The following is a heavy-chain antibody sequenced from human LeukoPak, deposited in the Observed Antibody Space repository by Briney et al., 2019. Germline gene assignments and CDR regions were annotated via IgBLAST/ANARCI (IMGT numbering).Heavy chain of an antibody. CDR3: ARAGYYDSSGYSY. CDR1: GFTFSSYS. CDR2: ISSSSSYI. V-gene: IGHV3-21*01. D-gene: IGHD3-22*01. J-gene: IGHJ4*02. Sequence: GGSLRLSCAASGFTFSSYSMNWVRQAPGKGLEWVSSISSSSSYIYYADPVKGRFTISRDNAKNSLYLQMNSLRAEDTDVYYCARAGYYDSSGYSYWGQGTLVTVSS.